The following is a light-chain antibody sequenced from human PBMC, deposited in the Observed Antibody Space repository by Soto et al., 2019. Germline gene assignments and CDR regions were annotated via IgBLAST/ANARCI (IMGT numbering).Light chain of an antibody. J-gene: IGKJ5*01. CDR2: GAS. Sequence: EIVLTQSPGTLSLSPGERATLSFMGSQSVSSSYLAWYQQKPGQAPRLLFYGASTGATGLPARFSGSGSGTEFTLTINSLQAEDCAVYYCQQYYNWPRTFGQGTRLEI. V-gene: IGKV3-15*01. CDR3: QQYYNWPRT. CDR1: QSVSSSY.